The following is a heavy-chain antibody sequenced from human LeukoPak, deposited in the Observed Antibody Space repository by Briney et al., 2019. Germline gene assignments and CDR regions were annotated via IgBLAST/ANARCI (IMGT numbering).Heavy chain of an antibody. CDR3: ARHLVAPDY. V-gene: IGHV5-51*01. CDR1: GYSFTSYW. D-gene: IGHD5-12*01. J-gene: IGHJ4*02. CDR2: IYLGDSDT. Sequence: GESLKISCKGFGYSFTSYWIGWVRQMPGKGLEWVGIIYLGDSDTKYSPSFQGQVTISADKSISTAYLQWSSLKASDTAMYFCARHLVAPDYWGQGTLVTVSS.